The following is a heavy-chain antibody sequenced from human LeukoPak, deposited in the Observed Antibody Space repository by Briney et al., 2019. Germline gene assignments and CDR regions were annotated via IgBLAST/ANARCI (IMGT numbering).Heavy chain of an antibody. CDR1: GFTFDNYR. CDR2: VNADGGNT. D-gene: IGHD1-26*01. Sequence: PGGSLRLSCAASGFTFDNYRMSWVRKAPGQGMEWVSTVNADGGNTYYADSVNGRFTISRDNSKSTLILQWNSLRVEDTALYYCTKRVKYGGTWDHFADWGQATLVTVSS. J-gene: IGHJ4*02. CDR3: TKRVKYGGTWDHFAD. V-gene: IGHV3-23*01.